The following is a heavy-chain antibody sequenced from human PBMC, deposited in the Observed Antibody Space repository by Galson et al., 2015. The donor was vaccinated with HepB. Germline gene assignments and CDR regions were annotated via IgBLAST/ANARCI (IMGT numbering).Heavy chain of an antibody. V-gene: IGHV3-7*01. J-gene: IGHJ4*02. D-gene: IGHD2-21*01. CDR2: IQRDGSEQ. CDR1: GFTFSDHW. CDR3: MSRIPDY. Sequence: SLRLSCAASGFTFSDHWMTWVRQAPGKGLELLAYIQRDGSEQYYGDSVKGRFTISRDNGKNSLYLQLNSLRAEDTAVYYCMSRIPDYWGQGTLVTVSS.